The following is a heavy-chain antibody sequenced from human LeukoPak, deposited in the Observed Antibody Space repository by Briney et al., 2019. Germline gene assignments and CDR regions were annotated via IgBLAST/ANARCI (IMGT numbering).Heavy chain of an antibody. CDR2: IYYSGST. CDR1: GGSISSXY. CDR3: ARDRNTAMADDAFDI. J-gene: IGHJ3*02. Sequence: XETXXLTCTVSGGSISSXYWSWIRXPPGKXLEWXXYIYYSGSTNYNPSLKSRVTISVDTSKNQFSLKLSSVTAADTAVYYCARDRNTAMADDAFDIWGQGTMVTVSS. D-gene: IGHD5-18*01. V-gene: IGHV4-59*01.